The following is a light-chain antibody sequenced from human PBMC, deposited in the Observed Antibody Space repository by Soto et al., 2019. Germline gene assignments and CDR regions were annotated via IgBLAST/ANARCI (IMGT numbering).Light chain of an antibody. CDR3: QKYNSAP. J-gene: IGKJ3*01. CDR2: AAS. CDR1: QGINIF. V-gene: IGKV1-27*01. Sequence: DIQITQSPSSLSTSVGDRVTMTCRASQGINIFLAWFQQKPGKAPNLLISAASTLQSGVPSRFSGSGSETDFTLTISSLQPEDVATYYCQKYNSAPFGPGTKVDIK.